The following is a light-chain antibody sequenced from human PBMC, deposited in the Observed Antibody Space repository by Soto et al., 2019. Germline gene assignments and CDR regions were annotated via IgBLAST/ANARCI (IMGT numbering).Light chain of an antibody. CDR2: STS. V-gene: IGKV3-20*01. CDR1: QRVSSDS. J-gene: IGKJ1*01. Sequence: EIVLTQSPDTLSLSPGERATLSCRASQRVSSDSLAWYQQQPGQAPRLLIYSTSNRATGIPDRFSGSGSGTDFTLTIRRLEPEDFALYYWQQYGRSQTFGQGTKVEIK. CDR3: QQYGRSQT.